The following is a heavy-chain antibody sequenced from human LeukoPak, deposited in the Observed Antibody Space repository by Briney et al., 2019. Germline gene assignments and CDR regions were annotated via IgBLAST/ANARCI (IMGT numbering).Heavy chain of an antibody. J-gene: IGHJ3*02. Sequence: GGSLRLSCAVSGFPFSTFWMSWVRQAPGKGLEWVANINQDGSEKYYVDSVRGRFAISRDNAKNSLYLQMNSLRAEDTALYYCAKDFHRLGEFDAFDIWGQGTMVTVSS. V-gene: IGHV3-7*03. D-gene: IGHD3-16*01. CDR1: GFPFSTFW. CDR3: AKDFHRLGEFDAFDI. CDR2: INQDGSEK.